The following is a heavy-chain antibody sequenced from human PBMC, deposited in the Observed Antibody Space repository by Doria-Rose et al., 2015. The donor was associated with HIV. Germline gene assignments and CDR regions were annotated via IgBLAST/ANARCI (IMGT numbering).Heavy chain of an antibody. CDR2: IFSDDER. CDR3: ARIKSSRWYHKYYFDF. CDR1: GVSLSSPGMG. D-gene: IGHD6-13*01. V-gene: IGHV2-26*01. Sequence: QVTLKESGPVLVKPTETLTLTCTVSGVSLSSPGMGVSWIRQPPGKALEWLANIFSDDERSYKTSLTSRLTISRRTSKSQVVLTMTDMDPVDTATYYCARIKSSRWYHKYYFDFWGQGTLVIVSA. J-gene: IGHJ4*02.